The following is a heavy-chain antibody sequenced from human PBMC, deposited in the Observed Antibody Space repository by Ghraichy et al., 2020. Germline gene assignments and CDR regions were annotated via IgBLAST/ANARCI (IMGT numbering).Heavy chain of an antibody. CDR1: GGSISSYC. D-gene: IGHD5-24*01. V-gene: IGHV4-59*01. J-gene: IGHJ4*02. CDR2: IYYSGST. CDR3: ARDRDGYTF. Sequence: SETLSLTCTVSGGSISSYCWSWIRQPPGKGLEWIGYIYYSGSTNYNPSLKSRVTISVDTSKNQFSLKLSSVTAADTAVYYCARDRDGYTFWGQGTLVTVSS.